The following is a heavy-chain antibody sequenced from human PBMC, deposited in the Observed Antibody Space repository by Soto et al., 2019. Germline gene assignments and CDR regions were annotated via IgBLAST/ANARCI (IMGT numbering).Heavy chain of an antibody. J-gene: IGHJ5*02. V-gene: IGHV5-10-1*01. CDR2: IDPSDSYT. CDR3: ARQGYSSSWYRQWFDP. D-gene: IGHD6-13*01. Sequence: GESLKISCKGSGYSFTIYWISWVRQMPGKGLEWMGRIDPSDSYTNYSPSFQGHVTISADKSISTAYLQWSSLKASDTAMYYCARQGYSSSWYRQWFDPWGQGTLVTVSS. CDR1: GYSFTIYW.